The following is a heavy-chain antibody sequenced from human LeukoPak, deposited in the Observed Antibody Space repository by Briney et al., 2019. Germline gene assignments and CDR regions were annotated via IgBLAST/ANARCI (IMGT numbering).Heavy chain of an antibody. CDR2: IYYSGST. Sequence: PSETLSLTCAVYGGSFSGYYWSWIRQPPGKGLEWIGSIYYSGSTYYNPSLKSRVTISVDTSKNQFSLKLSSVTAADTAVYYCASLYCSSTSCYGDNWFDPWGQGTLVTVSS. J-gene: IGHJ5*02. V-gene: IGHV4-34*01. CDR3: ASLYCSSTSCYGDNWFDP. CDR1: GGSFSGYY. D-gene: IGHD2-2*01.